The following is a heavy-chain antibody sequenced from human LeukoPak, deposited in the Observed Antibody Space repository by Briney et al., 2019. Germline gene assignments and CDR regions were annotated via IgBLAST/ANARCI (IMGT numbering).Heavy chain of an antibody. D-gene: IGHD6-6*01. J-gene: IGHJ4*02. Sequence: ASVKVSCKVSGYTLTELSMHWVRQAPGKGLAWMGGFDPEDGETIYAQKFQGRVTMTEDTSTDTAYMELSSLRSEDTAVYYCATDLVVGYSSSSRYDYWGQGTLVTVSS. CDR1: GYTLTELS. CDR2: FDPEDGET. V-gene: IGHV1-24*01. CDR3: ATDLVVGYSSSSRYDY.